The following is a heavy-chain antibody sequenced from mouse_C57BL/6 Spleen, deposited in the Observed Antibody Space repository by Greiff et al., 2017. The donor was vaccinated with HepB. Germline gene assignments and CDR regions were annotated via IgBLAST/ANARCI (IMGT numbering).Heavy chain of an antibody. J-gene: IGHJ3*01. CDR2: ISSGGSYT. D-gene: IGHD2-3*01. Sequence: VQLQESGGDLVKPGGSLKLSCAASGFTFSSYGMSWVRQTPDKRLEWVATISSGGSYTYYPDSVKGRFTISRDNAKNTLYLQMSSLKSEDTAMYYCARLFDGYYVFAYWGQGTLVTVSA. CDR3: ARLFDGYYVFAY. CDR1: GFTFSSYG. V-gene: IGHV5-6*01.